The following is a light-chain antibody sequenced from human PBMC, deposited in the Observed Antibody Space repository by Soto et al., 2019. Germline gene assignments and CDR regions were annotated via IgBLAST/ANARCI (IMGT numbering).Light chain of an antibody. CDR1: QDISTY. J-gene: IGKJ2*01. Sequence: DIHLTQSPSFLSASVGDRVTVTCRASQDISTYLAWFQQKPGKAPQLLVYPASTLQGGVPSRFSGRGSGTEFTLTISSLQPDDFATYYCQQYNNYPYTFGQGTKLEIK. CDR2: PAS. CDR3: QQYNNYPYT. V-gene: IGKV1-9*01.